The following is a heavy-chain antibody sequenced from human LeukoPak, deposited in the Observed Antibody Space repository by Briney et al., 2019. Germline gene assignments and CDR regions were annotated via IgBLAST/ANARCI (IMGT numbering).Heavy chain of an antibody. CDR3: ARDGDFWSGYYSPYYGMDV. CDR2: IYYSGST. J-gene: IGHJ6*02. Sequence: KTSETLSLTCTVSGDFISRYYWSWIRQPPGKGLEWIGYIYYSGSTNYNPSLKSRVTISVDTSKNQFTLKLSSVTAADTAVYYCARDGDFWSGYYSPYYGMDVWGQGTTVTVSS. CDR1: GDFISRYY. D-gene: IGHD3-3*01. V-gene: IGHV4-59*01.